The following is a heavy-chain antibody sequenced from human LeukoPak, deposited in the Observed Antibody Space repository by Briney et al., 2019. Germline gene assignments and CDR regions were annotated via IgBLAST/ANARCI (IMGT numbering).Heavy chain of an antibody. J-gene: IGHJ6*02. Sequence: ASVKVSCKASGYTFTGYYMHWVRQAPGQGLGWMGWINPNSGGTNYAQKFQGRVTMTRDTSISTAYMELSRLRSDDTAVYYCARDPTYYYDSSGYDYYYYYGMDVWGQGTMVTVSS. D-gene: IGHD3-22*01. V-gene: IGHV1-2*02. CDR3: ARDPTYYYDSSGYDYYYYYGMDV. CDR2: INPNSGGT. CDR1: GYTFTGYY.